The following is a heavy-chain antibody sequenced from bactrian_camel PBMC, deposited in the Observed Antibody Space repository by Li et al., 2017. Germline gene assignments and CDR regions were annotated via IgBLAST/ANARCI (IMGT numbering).Heavy chain of an antibody. V-gene: IGHV3S53*01. CDR1: GTIYYDAC. CDR3: AVHDSWRLCRLGPEEYKD. Sequence: HVQLVESGGGSVQAGGSLRLSCRAKGTIYYDACVGWLRQASGKEREGVAAIDKEGIASYADSVQGRFTISKDSAKDCLILQMDSLEPEDTAMYYCAVHDSWRLCRLGPEEYKDWGQGTQVTVS. CDR2: IDKEGIA. J-gene: IGHJ4*01. D-gene: IGHD7*01.